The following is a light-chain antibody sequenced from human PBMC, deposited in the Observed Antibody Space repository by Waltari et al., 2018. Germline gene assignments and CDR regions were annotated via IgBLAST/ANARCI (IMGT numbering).Light chain of an antibody. CDR2: RVL. CDR1: QSLVSSDGNTH. CDR3: MQGTHWPYT. J-gene: IGKJ2*01. Sequence: DVVMTQSPLSLPVTLGQPASISCTSSQSLVSSDGNTHLHWFQQRPGQSPRRLIYRVLNRDSGVPDRFSGSGSGTDFTLKISRVEAEDVGVYYCMQGTHWPYTFGQGTKLDSK. V-gene: IGKV2-30*01.